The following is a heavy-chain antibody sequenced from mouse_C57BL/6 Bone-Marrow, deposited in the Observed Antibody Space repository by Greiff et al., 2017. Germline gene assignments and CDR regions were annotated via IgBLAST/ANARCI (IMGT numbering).Heavy chain of an antibody. V-gene: IGHV1-63*01. CDR2: IYPGGGYT. J-gene: IGHJ3*01. D-gene: IGHD2-5*01. CDR1: GYTFTNYW. Sequence: VQLKESGAELVRPGTSVKMSCKASGYTFTNYWIGWAKQRPGHGLEWIGDIYPGGGYTNYNEKFKGKATLTADKSSSTAYMQFSSLTSEDSAIYYCLAYYSNYGFAYGGQGTLVTVSA. CDR3: LAYYSNYGFAY.